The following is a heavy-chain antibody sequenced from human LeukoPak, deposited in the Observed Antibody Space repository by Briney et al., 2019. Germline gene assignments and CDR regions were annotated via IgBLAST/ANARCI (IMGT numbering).Heavy chain of an antibody. J-gene: IGHJ6*02. CDR2: IGRSSSNI. Sequence: GGSLRLSCTASGFTFSSYSMNWVRQAPGKGLEWVSSIGRSSSNIYHADSVKGRFTISRDNAKNSLYLQMNSLRAEDTAVYYCARDRYSSSWYGPAGMDVWGQGTTVTVSS. CDR1: GFTFSSYS. D-gene: IGHD6-13*01. CDR3: ARDRYSSSWYGPAGMDV. V-gene: IGHV3-21*01.